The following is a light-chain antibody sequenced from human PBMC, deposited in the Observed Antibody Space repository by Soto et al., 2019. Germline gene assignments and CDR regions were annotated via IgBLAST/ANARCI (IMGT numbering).Light chain of an antibody. CDR3: MQGTHWPPT. CDR2: KVS. J-gene: IGKJ1*01. Sequence: DVVMTQSPLSLPVTLGQPASISCRSSQSLVYSDGNTFLNWFQHRPGQSPRRLISKVSNRDSGVPDRFSGSGSGTAVTLKISRVEAGDVGVYYCMQGTHWPPTFCQGTKVELK. V-gene: IGKV2-30*01. CDR1: QSLVYSDGNTF.